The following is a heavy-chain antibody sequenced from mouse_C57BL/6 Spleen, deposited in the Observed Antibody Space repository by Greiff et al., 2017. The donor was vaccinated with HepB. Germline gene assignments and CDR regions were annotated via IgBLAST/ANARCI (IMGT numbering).Heavy chain of an antibody. CDR3: AKKGYDGYPYAMDY. D-gene: IGHD2-3*01. Sequence: QVQLKQSGPGLVQPSQSLSITCTVSGFSLTSYGVHWVRQSPGKGLEWLGVIWRGGSTDYNATFMSSLSITKDNSKSQVFFKMNSMQADDTAIDYCAKKGYDGYPYAMDYWGQGTSVTVSS. CDR1: GFSLTSYG. V-gene: IGHV2-5*01. CDR2: IWRGGST. J-gene: IGHJ4*01.